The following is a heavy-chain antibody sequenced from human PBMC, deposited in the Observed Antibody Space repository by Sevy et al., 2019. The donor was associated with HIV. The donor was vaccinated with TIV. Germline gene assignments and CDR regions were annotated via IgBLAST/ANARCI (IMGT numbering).Heavy chain of an antibody. CDR2: ISHDGFNQ. J-gene: IGHJ4*02. V-gene: IGHV3-30*04. D-gene: IGHD6-13*01. Sequence: GGSLRLSCAASGFTFSDYAMHWVRQAPGKGLEWVAVISHDGFNQYYADSVKGRLTISRDSSKTTLDLEMHSLRAEDTALYYCARDRRAGYSSNWYRDFDYWGQGTLVTVSS. CDR1: GFTFSDYA. CDR3: ARDRRAGYSSNWYRDFDY.